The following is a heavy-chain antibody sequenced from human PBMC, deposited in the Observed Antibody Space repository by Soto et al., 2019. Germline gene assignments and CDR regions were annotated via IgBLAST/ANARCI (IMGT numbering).Heavy chain of an antibody. J-gene: IGHJ5*02. CDR1: GYTFTSYG. D-gene: IGHD2-2*01. CDR2: TSAYNGNT. CDR3: ARVGYCSSTGCHNYFDP. V-gene: IGHV1-18*01. Sequence: GASVKVSCKASGYTFTSYGISWVRQAPGQGLEWMGWTSAYNGNTNYAQKLQGRVTMTTDTSKNQFSLQLNFVTPEDTAVYYCARVGYCSSTGCHNYFDPWGQGALVTVSS.